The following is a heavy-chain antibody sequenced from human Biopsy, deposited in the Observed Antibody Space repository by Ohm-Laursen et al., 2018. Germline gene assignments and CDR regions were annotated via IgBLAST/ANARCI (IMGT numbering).Heavy chain of an antibody. CDR3: ARTPILIVSAGLVYRHRRHLQGMDV. CDR2: VDWADYK. D-gene: IGHD6-13*01. CDR1: GFSLSARGMC. J-gene: IGHJ6*02. V-gene: IGHV2-70*12. Sequence: PTQTLTLICSFSGFSLSARGMCVSWIRQAPGKALEWLALVDWADYKDYSASLQTKLSISKDTSNDQVVLTVNNVDPADTATYYCARTPILIVSAGLVYRHRRHLQGMDVWGQGIAVTVS.